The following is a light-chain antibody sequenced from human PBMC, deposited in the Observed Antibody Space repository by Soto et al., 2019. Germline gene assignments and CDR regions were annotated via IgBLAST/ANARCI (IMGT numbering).Light chain of an antibody. CDR3: PEYGISPLR. Sequence: VMTNSQDTLSLSPGERATLSCRAMQSVSSSYLAWYQQKPGQAPRLIIYGASIRATGIPDRFSGSGSGTDFTLTISRLHPEDFALYYCPEYGISPLRFGGGAKVDIK. CDR2: GAS. J-gene: IGKJ4*01. V-gene: IGKV3-20*01. CDR1: QSVSSSY.